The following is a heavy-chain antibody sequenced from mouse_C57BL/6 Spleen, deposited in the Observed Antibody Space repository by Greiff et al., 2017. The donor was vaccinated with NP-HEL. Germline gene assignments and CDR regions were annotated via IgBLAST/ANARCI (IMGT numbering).Heavy chain of an antibody. CDR1: GYSITSGYY. V-gene: IGHV3-6*01. CDR2: ISYDGSN. CDR3: ARRVIYDGYYESAMDY. J-gene: IGHJ4*01. D-gene: IGHD2-3*01. Sequence: ESGPGLVKPSQSLSLTCSVTGYSITSGYYWNWIRQFPGNKLEWMGYISYDGSNNYNPSLKNRISITRDTSKNQFFLKLNSVTTEDTATYYCARRVIYDGYYESAMDYWGQGTSVTVSS.